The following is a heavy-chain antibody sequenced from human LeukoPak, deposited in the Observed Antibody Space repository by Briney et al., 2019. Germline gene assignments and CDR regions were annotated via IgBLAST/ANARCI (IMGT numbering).Heavy chain of an antibody. Sequence: SVKVSCKASGGTFSSYAISWVRQAPGQGREWMGGIIPIFGKANYAQKFQGRVTITADESTSTAYMELSSLRSEDTAVYYCASTGYSSGWYGDYYYYYMDVWGKGTTVTISS. CDR3: ASTGYSSGWYGDYYYYYMDV. J-gene: IGHJ6*03. D-gene: IGHD6-19*01. CDR1: GGTFSSYA. V-gene: IGHV1-69*13. CDR2: IIPIFGKA.